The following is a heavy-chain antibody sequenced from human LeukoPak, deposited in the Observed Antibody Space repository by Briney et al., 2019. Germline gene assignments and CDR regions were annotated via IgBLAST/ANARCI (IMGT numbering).Heavy chain of an antibody. CDR3: AELGITMIGGV. CDR2: ISSSGSTI. D-gene: IGHD3-10*02. CDR1: GFNFDDYG. J-gene: IGHJ6*04. V-gene: IGHV3-48*03. Sequence: GGSLRLSCAASGFNFDDYGMTWVRQAPGKGLEWVSYISSSGSTIYYADSVKGRFTISRDNAKNSLYLQMNSLRAEDTAVYYCAELGITMIGGVWGKGTTVTISS.